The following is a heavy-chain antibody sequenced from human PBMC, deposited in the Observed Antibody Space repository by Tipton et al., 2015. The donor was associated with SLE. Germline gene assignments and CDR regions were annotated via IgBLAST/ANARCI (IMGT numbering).Heavy chain of an antibody. CDR3: GRDGKEDAFDI. Sequence: QLVQSGAEVKKPGASVKVSCKASGYTFTSYDISWVRQAPGQGLEWLGWISAYNGNANYVQTLQGRVTMTTDTSTTTACMELRSLRSDDTAIYYCGRDGKEDAFDIWGQGTMVTVSS. CDR1: GYTFTSYD. CDR2: ISAYNGNA. J-gene: IGHJ3*02. V-gene: IGHV1-18*01. D-gene: IGHD1-26*01.